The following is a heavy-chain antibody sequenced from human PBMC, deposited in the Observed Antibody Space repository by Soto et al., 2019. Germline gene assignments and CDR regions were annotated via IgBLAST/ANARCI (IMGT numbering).Heavy chain of an antibody. Sequence: SETLSLTCTVSGGSIYRSGYYWGWIRQPPGRGLEWIGNIDYNGVTYSNPSLKSRVTISRDTSKNQFSLKLTSVTAADTALYYLGKVFVGATGHTDSDSWGPGTLVTVSS. D-gene: IGHD2-15*01. CDR1: GGSIYRSGYY. V-gene: IGHV4-39*01. CDR3: GKVFVGATGHTDSDS. CDR2: IDYNGVT. J-gene: IGHJ4*02.